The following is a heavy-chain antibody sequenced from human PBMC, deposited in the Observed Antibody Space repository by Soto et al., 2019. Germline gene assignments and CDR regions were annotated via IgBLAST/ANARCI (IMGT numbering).Heavy chain of an antibody. CDR1: GGTFSSYA. Sequence: QVQLVQSGAEVKKPGSSVKVSCKASGGTFSSYAISWVRQAPGQGLEWMGGIIPIFGTANYAQKFQGRVTITADESTSTADMELSSLRSEDTAVYYCAREDAGSSAFYNWFDPWGQGTLVTVSS. J-gene: IGHJ5*02. D-gene: IGHD6-13*01. CDR2: IIPIFGTA. V-gene: IGHV1-69*01. CDR3: AREDAGSSAFYNWFDP.